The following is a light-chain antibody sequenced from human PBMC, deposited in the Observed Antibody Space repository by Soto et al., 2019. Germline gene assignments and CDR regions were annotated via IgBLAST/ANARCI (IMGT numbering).Light chain of an antibody. V-gene: IGKV3-11*01. CDR3: QQYGSSPRT. Sequence: EIGLTQSPSTLSLFPGARASLSCRASQSVSRSLAWHQQKPGQAPRLLIYDASKRATGIPARFSGSGSGTDFSLTISSPEPEDFAVYYCQQYGSSPRTFGQGTKVDIK. CDR2: DAS. CDR1: QSVSRS. J-gene: IGKJ1*01.